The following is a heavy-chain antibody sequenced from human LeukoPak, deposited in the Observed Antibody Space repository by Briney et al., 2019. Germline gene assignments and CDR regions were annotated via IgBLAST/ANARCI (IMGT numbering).Heavy chain of an antibody. D-gene: IGHD2-15*01. CDR3: ARAEPTPFVAAASGGAFGI. Sequence: ASVKVSCKASGYTFTGYYMHWVRQAPGQGLEWMGWINPNSGGTNYAQKFQGRVTMTRDTSISTAYMELSRLRSDDTAVYYCARAEPTPFVAAASGGAFGIWGQGTMVTVSS. CDR2: INPNSGGT. J-gene: IGHJ3*02. CDR1: GYTFTGYY. V-gene: IGHV1-2*02.